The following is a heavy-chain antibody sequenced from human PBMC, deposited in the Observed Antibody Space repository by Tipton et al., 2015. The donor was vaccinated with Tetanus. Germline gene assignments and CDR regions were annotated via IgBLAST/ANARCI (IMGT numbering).Heavy chain of an antibody. CDR3: ARGLLVVVPAARGRYNWFDP. J-gene: IGHJ5*02. Sequence: TLSLTCAVYGGSFSGYYWSWIRQPPGKGLEWIGEINHSGSTNYNPPLKSRVTISVDTSKNQFSLKLSSVTAADTAVYYCARGLLVVVPAARGRYNWFDPWGQGTLVTVSS. CDR1: GGSFSGYY. CDR2: INHSGST. V-gene: IGHV4-34*01. D-gene: IGHD2-2*01.